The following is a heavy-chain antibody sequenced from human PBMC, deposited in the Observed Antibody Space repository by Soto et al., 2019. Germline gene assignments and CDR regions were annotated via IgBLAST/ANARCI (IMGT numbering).Heavy chain of an antibody. D-gene: IGHD6-13*01. J-gene: IGHJ6*02. CDR2: ISYDGSNK. CDR3: AKEDSSSWHYYYGMDV. CDR1: GFTFSSYG. V-gene: IGHV3-30*18. Sequence: QVQLVEAGGGVVQPGRSLRLCCAASGFTFSSYGMNWVRQAPGKGLEWVAVISYDGSNKYYADSVKGRFTISRDSSKNMLYLQMNSLRAEDTAVYYCAKEDSSSWHYYYGMDVWGQGTTVTVSS.